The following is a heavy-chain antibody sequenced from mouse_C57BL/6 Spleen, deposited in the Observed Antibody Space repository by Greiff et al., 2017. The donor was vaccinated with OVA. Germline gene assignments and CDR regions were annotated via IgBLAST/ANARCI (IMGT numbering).Heavy chain of an antibody. CDR1: GYTFTSYW. CDR3: ARSLAYWYFDV. CDR2: IDPSDSET. J-gene: IGHJ1*03. V-gene: IGHV1-52*01. Sequence: QVQLQQPGAELVRPGSSVKLSCKASGYTFTSYWMHWVKQRPIQGLEWIGNIDPSDSETHYNQKFKDKATLTVDKSSSTAYMQLSSLTSEDSAVYACARSLAYWYFDVWGTGTTVTVSS.